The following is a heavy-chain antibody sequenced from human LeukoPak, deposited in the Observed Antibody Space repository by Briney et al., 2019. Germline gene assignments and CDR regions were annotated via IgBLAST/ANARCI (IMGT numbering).Heavy chain of an antibody. CDR1: GFSLSTSGVG. V-gene: IGHV2-5*02. CDR2: IYWDDDK. Sequence: SGPTLVNPTQTLTLTCTFSGFSLSTSGVGVGWIRQPPGKALEWLALIYWDDDKRYSPSLKSSLTITKDTSKDQVVLRMTNMDPVDTATYYCAHSRNIEAAGPLTFDYWGQGTLVTVSS. CDR3: AHSRNIEAAGPLTFDY. D-gene: IGHD6-13*01. J-gene: IGHJ4*02.